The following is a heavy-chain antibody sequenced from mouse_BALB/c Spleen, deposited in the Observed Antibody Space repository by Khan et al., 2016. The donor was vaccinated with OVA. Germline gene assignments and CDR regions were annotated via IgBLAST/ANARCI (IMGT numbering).Heavy chain of an antibody. D-gene: IGHD2-5*01. CDR1: GFTFSSYG. J-gene: IGHJ2*01. CDR3: GGMAGTVN. Sequence: EVELVESGGGLVQPGGSLKLSCAASGFTFSSYGMSWVRQTPDKRLELVATINSNGGSTYYPDSVKGRFTISRDNASNTLYLQMSSLKAEDTAMYYGGGMAGTVNWGQGTPLTVSA. CDR2: INSNGGST. V-gene: IGHV5-6-3*01.